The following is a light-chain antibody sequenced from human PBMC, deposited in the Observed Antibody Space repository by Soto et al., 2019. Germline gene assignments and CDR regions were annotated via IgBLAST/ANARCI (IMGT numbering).Light chain of an antibody. CDR3: QQYYGWPRT. CDR1: QSIRNS. V-gene: IGKV3-15*01. CDR2: YKS. J-gene: IGKJ3*01. Sequence: EIVMTQSPATLSVSPGASAPLSCRASQSIRNSLGWYQQEPGQAPRLLIYYKSTRATGTPARFSGSGSGTEFTLTISSLQSEEFGVYYCQQYYGWPRTFGPGTKVDIK.